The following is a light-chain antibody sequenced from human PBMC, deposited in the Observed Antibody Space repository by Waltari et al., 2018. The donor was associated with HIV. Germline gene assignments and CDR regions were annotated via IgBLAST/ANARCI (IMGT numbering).Light chain of an antibody. CDR1: QRVSRSY. Sequence: EIVLTQSPGTLSLSPGERATPSCRASQRVSRSYLAWYQQKPGQAPRLLIYGASSRATGIPDRFSGSGSGTDFTLTISRLEPEDFAVYYCQQYGSSPRYSFGQGTRLEIK. CDR3: QQYGSSPRYS. V-gene: IGKV3-20*01. J-gene: IGKJ2*03. CDR2: GAS.